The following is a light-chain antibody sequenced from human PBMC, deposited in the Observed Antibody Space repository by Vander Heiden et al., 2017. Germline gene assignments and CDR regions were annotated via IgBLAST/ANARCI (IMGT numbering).Light chain of an antibody. CDR2: KVS. V-gene: IGLV2-18*02. CDR1: SSGVSSYNR. Sequence: QSARTQHPPLSGPPGQSATIPCTATSSGVSSYNRVSWYQPRPVTAPNIIVAKVSNLPSGVPDGCFGSKSGNTASPPSSGLQDEDDADDYCSASTSSRTVLFGGGTKLTVL. J-gene: IGLJ2*01. CDR3: SASTSSRTVL.